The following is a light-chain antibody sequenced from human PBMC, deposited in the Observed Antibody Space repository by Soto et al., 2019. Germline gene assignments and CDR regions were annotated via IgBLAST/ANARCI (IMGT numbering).Light chain of an antibody. Sequence: DIQLTPSPSTLSASAVDRVTITCRASQSVSSCLAWYQQPPGKAPQLLIYDASSVEGGAPSWCGSSGSGTDFTFTISSLQAEDVANYSCQQGYRTPLTFGGGTKVDIK. CDR2: DAS. V-gene: IGKV1-5*01. CDR3: QQGYRTPLT. CDR1: QSVSSC. J-gene: IGKJ4*01.